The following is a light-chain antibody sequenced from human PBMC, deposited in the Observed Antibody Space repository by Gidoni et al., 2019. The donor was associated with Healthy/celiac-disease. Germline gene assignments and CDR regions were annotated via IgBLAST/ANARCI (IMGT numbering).Light chain of an antibody. Sequence: EIVLTQSPGTLSLSPGERATLSCRASQSVSSSSLAWYQQKPGQAPRLLIYGASSRATGIPHRFSGSGSGTDFTLTISRLEPEDFAVYYCQQYGSSSWTFGQGTKVEIK. CDR1: QSVSSSS. CDR3: QQYGSSSWT. CDR2: GAS. J-gene: IGKJ1*01. V-gene: IGKV3-20*01.